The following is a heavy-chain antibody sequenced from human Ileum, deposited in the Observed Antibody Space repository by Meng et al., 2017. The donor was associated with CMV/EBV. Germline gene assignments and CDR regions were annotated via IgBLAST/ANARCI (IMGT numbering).Heavy chain of an antibody. J-gene: IGHJ4*02. Sequence: GGSLRPSCAASGFTFSDYYMSWIRQAPGKGLEWVSYISSSGSTIYYADSVKGRFTISRDNAKNSLYLQMNSLRAEDTAVYYCARDRSRFDFWSGYPDYWGQGTLVTVSS. D-gene: IGHD3-3*01. V-gene: IGHV3-11*04. CDR3: ARDRSRFDFWSGYPDY. CDR2: ISSSGSTI. CDR1: GFTFSDYY.